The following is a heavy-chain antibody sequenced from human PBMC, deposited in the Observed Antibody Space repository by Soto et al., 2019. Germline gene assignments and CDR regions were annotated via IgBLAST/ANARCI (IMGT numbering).Heavy chain of an antibody. D-gene: IGHD2-2*01. Sequence: EAQLLESGGGLVQPGGSLRLSCAASGFTFSNYAMNWVRQAPGKGLEWVSGISGGSGDSTFYADSVKGRFTISRDNSKNTLHLQMNSLRTEDTAVYYCAKNQPSWATRAAFDYWGQGVLVTVSS. CDR2: ISGGSGDST. CDR3: AKNQPSWATRAAFDY. V-gene: IGHV3-23*01. J-gene: IGHJ4*02. CDR1: GFTFSNYA.